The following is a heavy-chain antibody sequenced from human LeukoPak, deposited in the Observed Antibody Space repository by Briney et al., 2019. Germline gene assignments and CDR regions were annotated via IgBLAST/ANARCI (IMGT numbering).Heavy chain of an antibody. CDR3: ARLRGAFDI. CDR2: IYYSGRT. CDR1: GGSISSGDYY. Sequence: SETLSLTCTVSGGSISSGDYYWSWIRQPPGEGLEWIGYIYYSGRTYYNPSLKSRVTISVDTSKNQFSLELSSVTAADTAVYYCARLRGAFDIWGQGTMVTVSS. J-gene: IGHJ3*02. V-gene: IGHV4-30-4*01. D-gene: IGHD4-17*01.